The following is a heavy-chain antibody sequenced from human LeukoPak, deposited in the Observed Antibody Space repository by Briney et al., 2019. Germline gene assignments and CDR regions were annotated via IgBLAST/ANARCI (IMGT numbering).Heavy chain of an antibody. CDR3: ARGVRGWFGRNWFDP. D-gene: IGHD3-10*01. CDR1: GGSISSYY. J-gene: IGHJ5*02. CDR2: IYYSGST. Sequence: PSETLSLTCTVSGGSISSYYWSWIRQPPGKGLEWIGYIYYSGSTNYNPSLKSRVTMSVDTSKNQFSLKLSSVTAADTAVYYCARGVRGWFGRNWFDPWGQGTLVTVSS. V-gene: IGHV4-59*12.